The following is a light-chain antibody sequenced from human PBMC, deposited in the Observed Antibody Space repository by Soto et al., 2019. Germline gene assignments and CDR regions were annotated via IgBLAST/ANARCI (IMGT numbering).Light chain of an antibody. CDR2: AAS. Sequence: EIVMTQSPVTLSVSPGERATLSFRASQSVSNNLAWYQQKPGQAPRLLIYAASTRATGIPARFSGSGSGTEFTLTISSLQSEDFAVYYCQQYNKWPLFTFGPGTKVDI. CDR3: QQYNKWPLFT. V-gene: IGKV3-15*01. CDR1: QSVSNN. J-gene: IGKJ3*01.